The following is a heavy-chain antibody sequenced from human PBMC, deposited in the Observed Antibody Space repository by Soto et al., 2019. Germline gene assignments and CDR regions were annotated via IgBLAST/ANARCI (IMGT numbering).Heavy chain of an antibody. V-gene: IGHV1-18*01. D-gene: IGHD3-22*01. CDR2: ISAYNGNT. CDR3: VRASYYDSSGYTSYYYYYGMDV. CDR1: GYTFTSYG. J-gene: IGHJ6*02. Sequence: QVQLVQSGAEVKKPGASVKVSCKASGYTFTSYGISWVRQAPGQGLEWMGWISAYNGNTNYAQKLQGRVTMTTDTSTSTAYVELRSLRSDDTAVYYCVRASYYDSSGYTSYYYYYGMDVWGQETTVTVSS.